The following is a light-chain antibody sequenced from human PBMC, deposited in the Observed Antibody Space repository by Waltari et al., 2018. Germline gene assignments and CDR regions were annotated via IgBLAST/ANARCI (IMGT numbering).Light chain of an antibody. V-gene: IGKV1-16*02. CDR2: AAS. J-gene: IGKJ4*01. CDR3: QQYNTYPPT. CDR1: QGSNTY. Sequence: DIQMTQSPSSLSPSVGDRVIITCRASQGSNTYLAWFQQKPGKAPKSLIYAASTLQSGVSSNFSGSGSGTDFTLTISSLQPEDCATYYCQQYNTYPPTFGGGTRVEI.